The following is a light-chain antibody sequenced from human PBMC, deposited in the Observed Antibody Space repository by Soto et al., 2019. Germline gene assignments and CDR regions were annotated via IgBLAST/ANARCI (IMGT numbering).Light chain of an antibody. J-gene: IGLJ1*01. CDR2: SNN. Sequence: QSVLTQPPSASGTPGQRVTISCSGSSSNIGSNTVNWYQQLPGTAPKLLIYSNNQRPSGVPDRFSGSKSGTSASLAISGLQSEDEADYYCAAWDDRLNGPVFGTGTNVTVL. CDR3: AAWDDRLNGPV. V-gene: IGLV1-44*01. CDR1: SSNIGSNT.